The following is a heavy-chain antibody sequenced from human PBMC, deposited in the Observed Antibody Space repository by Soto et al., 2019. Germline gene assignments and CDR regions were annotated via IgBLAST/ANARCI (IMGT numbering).Heavy chain of an antibody. V-gene: IGHV3-23*01. CDR3: AKPPDYNWNDY. CDR2: VSGSGGST. J-gene: IGHJ4*02. CDR1: GFTFSSYA. Sequence: GSLRLSCAASGFTFSSYAMSWGRQAPGKGLEWISAVSGSGGSTYYADSVKGRFTISRDNSKDTLYLQMNNPRAEDTAVYYCAKPPDYNWNDYWGQGTLVTVSS. D-gene: IGHD1-20*01.